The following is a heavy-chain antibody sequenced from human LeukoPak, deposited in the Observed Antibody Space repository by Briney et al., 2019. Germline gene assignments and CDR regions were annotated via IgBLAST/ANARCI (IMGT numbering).Heavy chain of an antibody. J-gene: IGHJ6*02. Sequence: GGSLRLSCAVSGFTVSSNYMSWVRQAPGKGLEWVGRIKSKSHGGTTDYAAPVKGRFIISRDDSKNTLYLQINSLRAEDTAVYYCARVGPTGLRYFDWLPKPHYYYYYGMDVWGQGTTVTVSS. CDR3: ARVGPTGLRYFDWLPKPHYYYYYGMDV. CDR1: GFTVSSNY. V-gene: IGHV3-15*01. D-gene: IGHD3-9*01. CDR2: IKSKSHGGTT.